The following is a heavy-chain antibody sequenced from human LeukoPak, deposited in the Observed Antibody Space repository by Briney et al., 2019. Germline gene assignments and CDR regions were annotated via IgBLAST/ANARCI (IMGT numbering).Heavy chain of an antibody. CDR2: ISGSGGNT. CDR1: GFTFRSYA. D-gene: IGHD3-22*01. Sequence: RPGGSLRLSCAASGFTFRSYAMSWVRQAPGKGLEWVSAISGSGGNTYYADSVKGRFTISRDNSKNTLYLQMKSLRAEDTAVYYCAKEFDSTGYFDYWGQGTLVTVSS. J-gene: IGHJ4*02. CDR3: AKEFDSTGYFDY. V-gene: IGHV3-23*01.